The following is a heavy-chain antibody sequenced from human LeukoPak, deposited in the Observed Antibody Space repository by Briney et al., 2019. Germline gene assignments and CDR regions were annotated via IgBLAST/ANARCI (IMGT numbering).Heavy chain of an antibody. CDR1: GGSISSTYY. D-gene: IGHD1-1*01. CDR2: IYHSGST. J-gene: IGHJ5*02. Sequence: SETLSLTCTVSGGSISSTYYWGWIRQPPGKGLEWIGTIYHSGSTYYNPSLKSRVTISVDTSKNQFSLILNSVTAADTAVYYCARAIWNDFSWFDPWGQGTLVTVSS. V-gene: IGHV4-38-2*02. CDR3: ARAIWNDFSWFDP.